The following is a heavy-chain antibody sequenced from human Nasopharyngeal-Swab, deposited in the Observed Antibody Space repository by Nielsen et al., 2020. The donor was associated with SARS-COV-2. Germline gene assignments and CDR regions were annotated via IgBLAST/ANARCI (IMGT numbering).Heavy chain of an antibody. J-gene: IGHJ5*02. CDR1: GYTFTSYY. CDR2: INPSGGST. Sequence: ASVKVSCKASGYTFTSYYMHWVRQAPGQGLEWMGIINPSGGSTSYAQNFQERVTITRDMSTSTAYMELSSLRSEDTAVYYCACTVTHGVDCFDPWGQGTLVTVSS. CDR3: ACTVTHGVDCFDP. V-gene: IGHV1-46*01. D-gene: IGHD4-17*01.